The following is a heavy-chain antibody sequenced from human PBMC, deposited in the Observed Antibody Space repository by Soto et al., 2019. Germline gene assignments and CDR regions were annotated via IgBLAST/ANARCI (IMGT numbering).Heavy chain of an antibody. CDR1: GGSINNGFHY. V-gene: IGHV4-39*01. J-gene: IGHJ4*02. Sequence: ETLSLTCTVSGGSINNGFHYWGWIRQPPGKGLEYIGSQYYSGSTYYNPSLQSRVAIFIDTSKNQFSLKLSSVTAADTAVYFCARGDDFAGNDYFDYWGQGTLVTVSS. CDR3: ARGDDFAGNDYFDY. CDR2: QYYSGST. D-gene: IGHD2-21*02.